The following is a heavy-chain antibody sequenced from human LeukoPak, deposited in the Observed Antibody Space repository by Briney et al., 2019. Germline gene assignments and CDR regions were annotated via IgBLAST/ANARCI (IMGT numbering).Heavy chain of an antibody. CDR3: ARGARNYYDSSSVDP. Sequence: ASVKVSCKASGYTFTTYGISWVRQAPGQGLEWMGWISAYSGNTKYAQKFQGRVIITTDTSTSKAYMELRSLRSDDTAVYYCARGARNYYDSSSVDPWGQGTLVTVSS. J-gene: IGHJ5*02. V-gene: IGHV1-18*01. CDR1: GYTFTTYG. D-gene: IGHD3-22*01. CDR2: ISAYSGNT.